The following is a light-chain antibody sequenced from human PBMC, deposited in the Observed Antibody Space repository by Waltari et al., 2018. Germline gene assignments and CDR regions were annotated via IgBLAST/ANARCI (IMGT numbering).Light chain of an antibody. Sequence: QSALTQPRSVSGSPGQSVTISCTGTSSDVGGYNFVSWFPQHPGKAPNLMIYYVNERPSGVPDRFSGSKSGNTASLTISGLQPEDEADYYCCACAGSFAWVFGGGTKLTVL. CDR1: SSDVGGYNF. CDR3: CACAGSFAWV. J-gene: IGLJ3*02. V-gene: IGLV2-11*01. CDR2: YVN.